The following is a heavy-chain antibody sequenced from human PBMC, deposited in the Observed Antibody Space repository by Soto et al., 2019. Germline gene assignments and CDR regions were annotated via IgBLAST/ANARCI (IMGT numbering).Heavy chain of an antibody. V-gene: IGHV3-7*01. CDR1: GFIFSAYC. J-gene: IGHJ4*02. CDR2: INRGSSGT. D-gene: IGHD5-18*01. Sequence: EVQLVESGGDLVQPGGSLRLSCAGSGFIFSAYCMSWVRHGPGKGLEWVAMINRGSSGTHYVDSVKGRFTIARDNAKNSLDLQMNSLRVEDTAVYYCATLDTAEIQTAAYWGQGTLVTVSS. CDR3: ATLDTAEIQTAAY.